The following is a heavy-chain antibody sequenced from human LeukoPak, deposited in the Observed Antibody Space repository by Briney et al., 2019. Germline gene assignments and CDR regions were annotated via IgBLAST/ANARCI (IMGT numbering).Heavy chain of an antibody. CDR2: ISYDGSNK. CDR1: GFTFSSYA. Sequence: GGSLRLSCAASGFTFSSYAMHWVRQAPGKGLEWVAVISYDGSNKYYADSVKGRFTISRDNSKNTLYLQMNSLRAEDTAVYYCARGLYRGFDYWGQGTLVTVSS. V-gene: IGHV3-30*01. CDR3: ARGLYRGFDY. D-gene: IGHD1-1*01. J-gene: IGHJ4*02.